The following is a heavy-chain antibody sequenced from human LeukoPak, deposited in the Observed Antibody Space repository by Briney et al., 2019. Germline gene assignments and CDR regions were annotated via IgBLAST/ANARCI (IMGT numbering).Heavy chain of an antibody. D-gene: IGHD3-22*01. V-gene: IGHV3-23*01. CDR3: AKGLRSSGYSLFDY. J-gene: IGHJ4*02. Sequence: HSGGSLRLSCAASGFTFSSYAMNWVCQAPGKGLEWGSALSGSGDTTYYADSVKGRFTISRDNSKDTLYLQMNSLRAEDTAVYYCAKGLRSSGYSLFDYWGQGTLVTVSS. CDR2: LSGSGDTT. CDR1: GFTFSSYA.